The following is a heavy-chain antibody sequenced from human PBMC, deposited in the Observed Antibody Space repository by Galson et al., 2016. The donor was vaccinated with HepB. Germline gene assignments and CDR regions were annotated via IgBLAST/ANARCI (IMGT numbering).Heavy chain of an antibody. Sequence: SLRLSCAASGFTFSSYGMHWVRQAPGKGLEWVAVIWYDGSNKYYADSVKGRFTISRDNSKNTLYLQMNSRRAEDTAVYYCARDTYYYGMDVWGQGTTVTVSS. V-gene: IGHV3-33*01. CDR3: ARDTYYYGMDV. CDR1: GFTFSSYG. J-gene: IGHJ6*02. CDR2: IWYDGSNK.